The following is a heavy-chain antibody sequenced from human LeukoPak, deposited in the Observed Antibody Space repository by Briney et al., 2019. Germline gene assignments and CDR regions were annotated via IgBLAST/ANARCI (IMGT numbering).Heavy chain of an antibody. CDR1: GFTFSSYA. V-gene: IGHV3-23*01. CDR2: ISGSGDRT. CDR3: AKGRGSSCNSAVVY. J-gene: IGHJ4*02. Sequence: PGGSLRLSCAASGFTFSSYAMSWVRQAPGKGLEWVSAISGSGDRTYYADSVKGRFTISRDNSKDTLFLQMNSLRAEDTAIYYCAKGRGSSCNSAVVYRGQGSLVTVSS. D-gene: IGHD2-15*01.